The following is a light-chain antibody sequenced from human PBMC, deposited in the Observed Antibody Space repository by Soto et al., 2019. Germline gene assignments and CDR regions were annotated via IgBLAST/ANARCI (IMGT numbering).Light chain of an antibody. CDR3: QKYNSLPLS. Sequence: DIQMTQSPSSLSASVGDTVTITCRASQDISNYLAWFQQKPGEAPKLLIYGPSTLESGVPSRFSGGKSGTDFTLTISGLQPEDVAIYYCQKYNSLPLSFGPGTKV. CDR2: GPS. V-gene: IGKV1-27*01. J-gene: IGKJ3*01. CDR1: QDISNY.